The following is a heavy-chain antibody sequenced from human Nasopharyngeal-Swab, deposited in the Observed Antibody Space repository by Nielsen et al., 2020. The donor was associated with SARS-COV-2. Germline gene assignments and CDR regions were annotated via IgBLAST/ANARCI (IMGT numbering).Heavy chain of an antibody. D-gene: IGHD3-3*01. J-gene: IGHJ4*02. CDR2: ISYDGSNK. Sequence: GESLKISCAASGFTFSTYGMHWVRQAPGKGLEWVAVISYDGSNKYYADSVKGRFTISRDNSKNTLYLQMNSLRAEDTAVYYCAKGDYDFWSGYYRVEYWGQGTLVTVSS. V-gene: IGHV3-30*18. CDR3: AKGDYDFWSGYYRVEY. CDR1: GFTFSTYG.